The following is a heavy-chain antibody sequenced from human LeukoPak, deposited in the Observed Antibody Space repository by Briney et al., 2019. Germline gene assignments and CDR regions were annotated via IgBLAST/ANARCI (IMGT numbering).Heavy chain of an antibody. CDR2: IKQDGSEK. J-gene: IGHJ4*02. CDR1: GFTFSSYW. D-gene: IGHD5-24*01. Sequence: GGSPRLSCAASGFTFSSYWMSWVRQAPGKGLEWVANIKQDGSEKYYVDSVKGRFTISRDNAKNSLYLQMNSLRAEDTAVYYCARDGYNPYFDYWGQGTLVTVSS. V-gene: IGHV3-7*01. CDR3: ARDGYNPYFDY.